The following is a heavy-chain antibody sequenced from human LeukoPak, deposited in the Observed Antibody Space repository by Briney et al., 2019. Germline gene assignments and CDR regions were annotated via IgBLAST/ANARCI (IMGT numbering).Heavy chain of an antibody. Sequence: SETLSLTCAVYGGSFSGYYWSWIRQPPGKGLEWIGEINHSGSTNYNPSLKSRVTISVDTSKNQFSLKLSSVTAADTAVYYCARARRDGYNYGYYYYYYIDVWGKGTTVTVSS. J-gene: IGHJ6*03. CDR2: INHSGST. CDR3: ARARRDGYNYGYYYYYYIDV. CDR1: GGSFSGYY. V-gene: IGHV4-34*01. D-gene: IGHD5-24*01.